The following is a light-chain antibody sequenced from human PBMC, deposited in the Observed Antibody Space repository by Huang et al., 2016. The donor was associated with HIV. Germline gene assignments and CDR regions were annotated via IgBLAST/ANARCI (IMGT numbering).Light chain of an antibody. J-gene: IGKJ1*01. Sequence: DIQVTQSPSTLSAFVGDRFNITCRTSQRISTWLAWYQQRPGKAPNLLISKASNLETWVPSRFSGNGSGTEFTLTINGLQPDDLATYYCQHQWTFGQGTKVEIK. CDR2: KAS. V-gene: IGKV1-5*03. CDR3: QHQWT. CDR1: QRISTW.